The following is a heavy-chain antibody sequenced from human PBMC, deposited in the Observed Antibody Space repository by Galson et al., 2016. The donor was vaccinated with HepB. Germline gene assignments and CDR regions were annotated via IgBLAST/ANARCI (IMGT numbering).Heavy chain of an antibody. J-gene: IGHJ2*01. CDR3: PKPLTREGYIGFWYFDL. Sequence: SLRLSCAASGFTFSNYVMSWVRQAPGKGLEWVSGISDSGGSTYYADSVKGRFTISRDNSKNTVYLQMNSLRAEDTAVYYCPKPLTREGYIGFWYFDLWGRGTLVTVSS. CDR2: ISDSGGST. CDR1: GFTFSNYV. V-gene: IGHV3-23*01. D-gene: IGHD5-24*01.